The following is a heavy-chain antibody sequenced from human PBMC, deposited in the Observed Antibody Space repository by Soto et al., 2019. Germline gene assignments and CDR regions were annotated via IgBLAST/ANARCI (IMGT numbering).Heavy chain of an antibody. CDR2: ISGYNDNT. Sequence: ASVKVSCKASGYTFSNYGISWVRQAPGQGLEWMGWISGYNDNTYYAQTFQGRVTMTIETSTTTSLELRSLKSNATAVYYWARDQISGWYGKDSGLDVWGEGTTVTVSS. CDR1: GYTFSNYG. V-gene: IGHV1-18*01. D-gene: IGHD6-19*01. J-gene: IGHJ6*04. CDR3: ARDQISGWYGKDSGLDV.